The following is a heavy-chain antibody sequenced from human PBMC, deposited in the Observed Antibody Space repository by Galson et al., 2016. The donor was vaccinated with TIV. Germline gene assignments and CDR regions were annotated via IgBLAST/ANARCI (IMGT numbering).Heavy chain of an antibody. CDR3: ATVAWFPGLSLYS. CDR1: GYTLSEIA. D-gene: IGHD3-22*01. V-gene: IGHV1-24*01. Sequence: SVKVSCKVSGYTLSEIAMHWVRQAPGEGLEWVGGFDPEAGRTIYAQKSHGRVTVTEGTATDTAYMELNNLRSDDTAVYYCATVAWFPGLSLYSWGQGTRVIVSS. J-gene: IGHJ4*02. CDR2: FDPEAGRT.